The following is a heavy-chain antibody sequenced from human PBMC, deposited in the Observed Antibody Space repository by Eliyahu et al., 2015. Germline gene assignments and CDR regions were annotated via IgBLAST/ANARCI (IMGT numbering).Heavy chain of an antibody. V-gene: IGHV3-53*01. CDR2: LYTAGET. J-gene: IGHJ4*02. Sequence: EVQLVESGGGLIQPGGSLXLSCXAXGFIXGHHFXSGXRQAPGKGPEWVSVLYTAGETYYADSVEGRFTISRDNSNNTLSLQMDNLRAEDTAVYYCVRDPRRRNYFDSWGQGTLVTVSS. CDR3: VRDPRRRNYFDS. CDR1: GFIXGHHF.